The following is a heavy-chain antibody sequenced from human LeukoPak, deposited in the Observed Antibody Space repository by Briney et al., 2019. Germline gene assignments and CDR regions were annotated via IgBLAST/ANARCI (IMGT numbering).Heavy chain of an antibody. CDR3: ARVPWANYYDIYFDY. CDR1: GYTFTTFY. Sequence: ASVKVSCKASGYTFTTFYMHWVGQAPGQGLKWMGIINPSRGSTSYAQKFQGRVTMTRDTSTSTVYMELSSLRSEDTAVYYCARVPWANYYDIYFDYWGQGTLVSVSS. V-gene: IGHV1-46*01. CDR2: INPSRGST. J-gene: IGHJ4*02. D-gene: IGHD3-22*01.